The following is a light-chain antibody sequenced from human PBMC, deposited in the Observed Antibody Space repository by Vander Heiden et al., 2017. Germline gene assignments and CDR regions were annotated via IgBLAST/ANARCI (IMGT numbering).Light chain of an antibody. Sequence: DIQMTQSPSTLSASAGDRVTITCRASQSISSWLAWYQQKPGKAPKLLIYKASSLESGVPSRFSGSGSGTEFTLTISSLQPDDFATYYCQQYNSYLLTFGGGTKVEIK. CDR2: KAS. V-gene: IGKV1-5*03. CDR1: QSISSW. CDR3: QQYNSYLLT. J-gene: IGKJ4*01.